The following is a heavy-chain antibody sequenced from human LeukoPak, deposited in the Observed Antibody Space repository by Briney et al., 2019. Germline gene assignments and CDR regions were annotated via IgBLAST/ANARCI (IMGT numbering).Heavy chain of an antibody. D-gene: IGHD3-22*01. Sequence: PGGSLRLSCAASGFTFSSYAMHWVRQAPGKGLECVSSISSSGAYIYYADSVKGRFTISRDNAKKSLYLQMNSLRAEDTAIYYCVGNYYDSSGLDYWGQGTLVTVSS. CDR2: ISSSGAYI. V-gene: IGHV3-21*01. CDR3: VGNYYDSSGLDY. J-gene: IGHJ4*02. CDR1: GFTFSSYA.